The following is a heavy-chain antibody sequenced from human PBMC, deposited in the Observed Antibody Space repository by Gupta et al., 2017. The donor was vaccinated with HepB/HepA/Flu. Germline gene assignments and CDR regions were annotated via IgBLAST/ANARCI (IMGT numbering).Heavy chain of an antibody. Sequence: QVQLQQWGAGLLKPSETLSLTCAVYGGSFSGYYWSWIRQPPGKGLEWSGEINHSGSTNYNPSLKSRVTISVDTSKNQFSLKLSSVTAADTAVYYCARARIVDCSSTSCPNLDYWGQGTLVTVSS. CDR3: ARARIVDCSSTSCPNLDY. V-gene: IGHV4-34*01. J-gene: IGHJ4*02. CDR1: GGSFSGYY. D-gene: IGHD2-2*01. CDR2: INHSGST.